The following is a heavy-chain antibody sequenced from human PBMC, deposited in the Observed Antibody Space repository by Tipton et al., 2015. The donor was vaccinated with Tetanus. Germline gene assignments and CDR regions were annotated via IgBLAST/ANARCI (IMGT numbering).Heavy chain of an antibody. CDR3: ARGLPREPFCLDY. D-gene: IGHD1-26*01. J-gene: IGHJ4*02. CDR1: GASINAGGYL. V-gene: IGHV4-31*03. CDR2: IYYTALT. Sequence: TLSLTCTVSGASINAGGYLWTWVRQRPGKGLEWIGNIYYTALTSYTPSLSSRVTISVDSSKNHFSLNLTSVTAADTAVYFCARGLPREPFCLDYWGQGKQVTVSS.